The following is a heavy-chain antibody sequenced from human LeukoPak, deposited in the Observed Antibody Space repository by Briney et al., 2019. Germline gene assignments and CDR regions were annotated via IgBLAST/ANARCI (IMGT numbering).Heavy chain of an antibody. CDR2: IYSGGST. V-gene: IGHV3-53*05. CDR3: AKVSESWGWTYFDY. Sequence: GGSLRLSCAASEFSVGSNYMTWVRQAPGKGLEWVSLIYSGGSTYYADSVKGRFTISRDNSKNTLYLQMNSLRAEDMALYYCAKVSESWGWTYFDYWGQGTLVTVSS. J-gene: IGHJ4*02. D-gene: IGHD3-16*01. CDR1: EFSVGSNY.